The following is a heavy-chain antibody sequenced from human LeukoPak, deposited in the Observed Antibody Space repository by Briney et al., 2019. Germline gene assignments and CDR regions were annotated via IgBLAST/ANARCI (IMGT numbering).Heavy chain of an antibody. Sequence: GGSLRLSCAASGFTFSSYALHWVRQAPGKGLEYVSFISSNGGSTYYADSVRGRFTTSRDNSNNTLYLQMGSLSADDMAVYYCARQRLRLGELSLLLDYWGQGSLVTVSS. D-gene: IGHD3-16*02. V-gene: IGHV3-64*02. J-gene: IGHJ4*02. CDR2: ISSNGGST. CDR1: GFTFSSYA. CDR3: ARQRLRLGELSLLLDY.